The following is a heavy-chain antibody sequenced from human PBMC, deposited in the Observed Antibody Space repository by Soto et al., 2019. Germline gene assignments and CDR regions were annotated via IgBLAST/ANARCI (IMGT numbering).Heavy chain of an antibody. CDR2: LNPYNGKT. V-gene: IGHV1-8*01. CDR1: GYTFTSHY. CDR3: ARVSSIAARRSFDS. D-gene: IGHD6-6*01. Sequence: ASVNVSFKASGYTFTSHYINWVRQATGQGLEWMGWLNPYNGKTAYAQRFQGRVTMTWNATTGTVYLELSSLRSEDTAMYYCARVSSIAARRSFDSWGQGTLVTVSS. J-gene: IGHJ4*02.